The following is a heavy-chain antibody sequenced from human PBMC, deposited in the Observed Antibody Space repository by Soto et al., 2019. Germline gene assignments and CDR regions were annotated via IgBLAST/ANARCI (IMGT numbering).Heavy chain of an antibody. CDR3: AKSRDSGYDSFYFDY. J-gene: IGHJ4*02. CDR1: GFTFSSYA. CDR2: ISGSGGST. D-gene: IGHD5-12*01. Sequence: AGGSLRLSCAASGFTFSSYAMSWVRQAPGKGLEWVSAISGSGGSTYYADSVKGRFTISRDNSKNTLYLQMNSLRAEDTAVYYCAKSRDSGYDSFYFDYWGQGTLVTVSS. V-gene: IGHV3-23*01.